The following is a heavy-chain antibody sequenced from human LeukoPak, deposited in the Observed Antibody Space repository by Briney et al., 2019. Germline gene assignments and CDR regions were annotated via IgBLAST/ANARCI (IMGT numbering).Heavy chain of an antibody. V-gene: IGHV3-23*01. CDR1: GFSFSTYW. D-gene: IGHD2-15*01. Sequence: GGSLRLSCAASGFSFSTYWMTWVRQAPGGGLEWVSAISGSGDTTYHADSVKGRFTISRDNSENRLSLQMDSLRAEDTAVYFCAKDTTAWWYHRAYMDVWGKGTTVTVSS. CDR3: AKDTTAWWYHRAYMDV. J-gene: IGHJ6*03. CDR2: ISGSGDTT.